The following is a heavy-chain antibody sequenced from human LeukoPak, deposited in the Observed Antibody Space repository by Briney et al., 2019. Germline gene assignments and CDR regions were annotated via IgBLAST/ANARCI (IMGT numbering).Heavy chain of an antibody. CDR3: AKEKGILAARHSPGDY. J-gene: IGHJ4*02. CDR1: GFTFSDYY. D-gene: IGHD6-6*01. Sequence: GGSLRLSCAASGFTFSDYYMSWVRQAPGKGLEWVSAISGSGGSTYYADSVKGRFTISRDNSKNTLYLQMNSLRAEDTAVYYCAKEKGILAARHSPGDYWGQGTLVTVSS. V-gene: IGHV3-23*01. CDR2: ISGSGGST.